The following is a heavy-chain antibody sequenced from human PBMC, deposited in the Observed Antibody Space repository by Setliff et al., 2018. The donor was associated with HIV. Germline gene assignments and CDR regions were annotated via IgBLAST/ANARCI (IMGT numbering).Heavy chain of an antibody. CDR3: ARGTGPSGCAGDCYHD. V-gene: IGHV3-21*01. CDR2: ISSSGSYI. D-gene: IGHD2-21*02. Sequence: PGGSLRLSCAASGFTFSSYSMNWVRQAPGKGLEWVSSISSSGSYIYYADSVKGRFTSSRDNGKSSLYLQMNSLRAEDTAVCYCARGTGPSGCAGDCYHDWGQGTLVTVSS. J-gene: IGHJ4*02. CDR1: GFTFSSYS.